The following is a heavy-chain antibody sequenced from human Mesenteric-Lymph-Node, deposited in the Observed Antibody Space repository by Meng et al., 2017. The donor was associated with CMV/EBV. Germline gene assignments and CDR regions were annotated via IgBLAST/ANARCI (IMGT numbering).Heavy chain of an antibody. J-gene: IGHJ4*02. V-gene: IGHV3-7*01. Sequence: GESLKISCMTSEFTFSNYWMNWVRQAPGKGLEWVAHINEDGSEKNYVDSVRGRFTISRDNAKNLLYLQMNSLRAEDTAVYYCARRYCSTTSCLIDYWGRGTLVTVSS. CDR1: EFTFSNYW. CDR3: ARRYCSTTSCLIDY. CDR2: INEDGSEK. D-gene: IGHD2-2*01.